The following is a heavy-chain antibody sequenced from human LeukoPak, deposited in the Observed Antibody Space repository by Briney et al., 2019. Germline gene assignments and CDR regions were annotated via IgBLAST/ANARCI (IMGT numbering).Heavy chain of an antibody. Sequence: SGGSLRLSCAASGFTFSSYAMSWVRQAPGKGLEWVSVIYGGGSTYYADSVKGRFTISRDNSKNTLYLQMNSLRAEDTAVYYCASGVEMASFDYWGQGTLVTVSS. CDR3: ASGVEMASFDY. J-gene: IGHJ4*02. CDR1: GFTFSSYA. D-gene: IGHD5-24*01. V-gene: IGHV3-23*03. CDR2: IYGGGST.